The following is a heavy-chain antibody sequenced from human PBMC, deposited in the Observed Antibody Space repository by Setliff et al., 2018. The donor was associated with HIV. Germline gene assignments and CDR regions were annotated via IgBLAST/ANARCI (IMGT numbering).Heavy chain of an antibody. CDR1: GGTLSSYA. CDR2: INPSGGSA. V-gene: IGHV1-46*01. CDR3: ARDEGMTTRRGRFDP. D-gene: IGHD4-4*01. J-gene: IGHJ5*02. Sequence: ASVKVSCKASGGTLSSYAISWVRQAPGQGLEWMAIINPSGGSASYAQKFQGRVTITRDTSASTAYMELSSLKSEDTAMYYCARDEGMTTRRGRFDPWGQGTLVTVSS.